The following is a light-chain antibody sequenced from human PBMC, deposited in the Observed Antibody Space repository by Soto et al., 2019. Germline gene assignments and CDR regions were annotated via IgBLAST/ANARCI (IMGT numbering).Light chain of an antibody. V-gene: IGKV3-20*01. J-gene: IGKJ1*01. CDR1: QSVSSYY. CDR2: AAS. Sequence: EIVLTQSPGTLSFSPLEIATLSCSASQSVSSYYLAWYQQKPGQAPRLLIYAASSRATGIPDRFSGGGSGTDFTLTISRLEPEDFAVYYCQQCGSSPWTFGQGTKVDI. CDR3: QQCGSSPWT.